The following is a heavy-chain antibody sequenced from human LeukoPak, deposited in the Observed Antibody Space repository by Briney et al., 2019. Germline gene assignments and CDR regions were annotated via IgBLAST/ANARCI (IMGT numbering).Heavy chain of an antibody. CDR1: GFTFSSYG. CDR2: IWYDGSNK. D-gene: IGHD5-12*01. Sequence: GGSLRLSCAASGFTFSSYGMHWVRQAPGKGLEWAAVIWYDGSNKYYADSVKGRFTISRDNSKNTLYLQMNSLRAEDTAVYYCVRSMVATWTFDYWGQGTLVTVSS. CDR3: VRSMVATWTFDY. V-gene: IGHV3-33*01. J-gene: IGHJ4*02.